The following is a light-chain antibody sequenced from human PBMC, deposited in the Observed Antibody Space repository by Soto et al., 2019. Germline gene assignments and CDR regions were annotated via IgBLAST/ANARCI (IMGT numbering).Light chain of an antibody. Sequence: AIRMTQSPSSLSASTGDRVTITCRASQDINNYLVWYQQKPGKAPKVLIHAASTLQGGVSSRFSGSGSGTDFTLTINSLQSEDFVTYYCQHYYTYPWTFGQGTKVEV. CDR3: QHYYTYPWT. V-gene: IGKV1-8*01. J-gene: IGKJ1*01. CDR2: AAS. CDR1: QDINNY.